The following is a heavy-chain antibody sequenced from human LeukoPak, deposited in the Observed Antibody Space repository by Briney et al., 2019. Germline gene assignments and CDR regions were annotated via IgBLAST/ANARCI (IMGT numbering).Heavy chain of an antibody. V-gene: IGHV1-8*01. D-gene: IGHD2-15*01. J-gene: IGHJ4*02. CDR2: MNPNGGNT. CDR1: GYTFTSYD. CDR3: AREGPDQMDCSGGSCYEYYFDY. Sequence: GASVKVSCKASGYTFTSYDINWVRQATGQGLEWMGWMNPNGGNTDYAQKFQGRVTMTRNTSISTAYMELSRLRSDDTAVYYCAREGPDQMDCSGGSCYEYYFDYWGQGTLVTVSS.